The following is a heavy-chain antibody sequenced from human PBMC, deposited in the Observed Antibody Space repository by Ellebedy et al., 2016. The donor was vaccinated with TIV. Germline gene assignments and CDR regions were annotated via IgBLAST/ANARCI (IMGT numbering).Heavy chain of an antibody. J-gene: IGHJ4*02. Sequence: ASVKVSXXASGYTFTSYGISWVRQAPGQGLEWMGWISAYNGNTNYAQKLQGRVTMTTDTSTSTAYMELRSLRSDDTAVYYCARAAYDFWSGMFFDYWGQGTLVTVSS. CDR3: ARAAYDFWSGMFFDY. V-gene: IGHV1-18*01. CDR1: GYTFTSYG. D-gene: IGHD3-3*01. CDR2: ISAYNGNT.